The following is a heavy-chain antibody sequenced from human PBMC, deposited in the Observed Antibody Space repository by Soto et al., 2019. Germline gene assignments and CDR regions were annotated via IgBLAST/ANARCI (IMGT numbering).Heavy chain of an antibody. V-gene: IGHV1-46*01. Sequence: ASVKVSCKASGYTFTNYYIHWVRQAPGQGPEWMGIINPSGGRTTYTQKFQGRITMIRDTSTSTVYMELSSLRSEDTAVYYCARVSGSYWPFDYWGQGTQVTVSS. CDR1: GYTFTNYY. CDR3: ARVSGSYWPFDY. J-gene: IGHJ4*02. CDR2: INPSGGRT. D-gene: IGHD1-26*01.